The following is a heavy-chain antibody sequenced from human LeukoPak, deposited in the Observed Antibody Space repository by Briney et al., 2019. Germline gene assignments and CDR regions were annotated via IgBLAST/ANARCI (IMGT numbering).Heavy chain of an antibody. V-gene: IGHV4-61*02. J-gene: IGHJ4*02. CDR1: GGSISSGSYY. CDR3: ARVESYGDSFFDY. CDR2: IYTSGST. Sequence: SETLSLTCTVSGGSISSGSYYWSWIRQPAGKGLEWIGRIYTSGSTNYNPSLKSRVTMSVDTSKNQFSLKLSSVTAADTAVYYCARVESYGDSFFDYWGQGTLVTVSS. D-gene: IGHD4-17*01.